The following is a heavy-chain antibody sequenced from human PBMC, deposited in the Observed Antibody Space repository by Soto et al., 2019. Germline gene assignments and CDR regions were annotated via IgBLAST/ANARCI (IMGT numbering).Heavy chain of an antibody. D-gene: IGHD1-26*01. Sequence: GGSLRLSCAASGFTFSSYAMHWVRQAPGKGLECVAVISYDGSNKYYADSVKGRFTISRDNSKNTLYLQMNSLRAEDTAVYYCARDLRWYSGSTWPLDYYYGMDVWGQGTTVTVSS. CDR2: ISYDGSNK. CDR3: ARDLRWYSGSTWPLDYYYGMDV. J-gene: IGHJ6*02. V-gene: IGHV3-30-3*01. CDR1: GFTFSSYA.